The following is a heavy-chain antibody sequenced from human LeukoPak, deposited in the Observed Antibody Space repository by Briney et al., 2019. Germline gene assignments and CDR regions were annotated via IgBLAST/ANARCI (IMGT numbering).Heavy chain of an antibody. J-gene: IGHJ5*02. Sequence: SETLSLTCTVSGGSISSYYWSWIRQPPGQGLEWIGYIYYSGSTNYNPSLRSRVTMSVDTSKNQFSLKLRSVAAADTAVYYCARVEAVSGTGWFDPWGQGTLVTASS. V-gene: IGHV4-59*01. CDR2: IYYSGST. D-gene: IGHD6-13*01. CDR3: ARVEAVSGTGWFDP. CDR1: GGSISSYY.